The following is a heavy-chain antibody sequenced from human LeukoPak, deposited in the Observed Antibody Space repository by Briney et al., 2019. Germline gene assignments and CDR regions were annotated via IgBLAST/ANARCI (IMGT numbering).Heavy chain of an antibody. D-gene: IGHD5-24*01. CDR2: IYYSGST. CDR1: GGSISSYY. V-gene: IGHV4-59*12. Sequence: SETLSLTCTVSGGSISSYYWSWIRQPPGKGLEWIGYIYYSGSTNYNPSLKSRVTISVDTSKNQFSLKLSSVTAADTAVYYCARESDRDGYRTQSYRPFDYWGQGTLVTVSS. CDR3: ARESDRDGYRTQSYRPFDY. J-gene: IGHJ4*02.